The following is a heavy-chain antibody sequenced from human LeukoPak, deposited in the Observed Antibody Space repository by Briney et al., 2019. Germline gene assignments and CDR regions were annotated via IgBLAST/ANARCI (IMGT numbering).Heavy chain of an antibody. V-gene: IGHV1-18*01. J-gene: IGHJ3*02. CDR2: ISAYNGHT. CDR1: GYTFTNYG. D-gene: IGHD3-22*01. Sequence: GASVKVSCKASGYTFTNYGISWVRQAPGQGLEWMGWISAYNGHTKYAQKVQGRVTMTRDTSTSTAYMELRSLRSDDTAVYYCARDGHRRYHYDSSGLDDAFDIWGQGTMVTVSS. CDR3: ARDGHRRYHYDSSGLDDAFDI.